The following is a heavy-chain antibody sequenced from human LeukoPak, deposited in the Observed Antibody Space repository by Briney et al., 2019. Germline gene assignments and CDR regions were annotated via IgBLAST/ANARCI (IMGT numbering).Heavy chain of an antibody. CDR2: ISSTSGYI. Sequence: GGSLRLSCAPSGLSFSSYTIPWVRQAPGKGLEWVSSISSTSGYIHYADSVKGRFTISRDNSKNTLYLQMNSLRAEDTAVYYCARNSRSGYGYNWFDPWGQGTLVTVSS. CDR3: ARNSRSGYGYNWFDP. D-gene: IGHD3-22*01. V-gene: IGHV3-21*01. CDR1: GLSFSSYT. J-gene: IGHJ5*02.